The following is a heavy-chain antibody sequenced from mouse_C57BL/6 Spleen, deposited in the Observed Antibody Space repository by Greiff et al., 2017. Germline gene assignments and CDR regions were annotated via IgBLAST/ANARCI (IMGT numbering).Heavy chain of an antibody. J-gene: IGHJ1*03. CDR1: GYTFTSYW. CDR2: IDPSDSST. V-gene: IGHV1-69*01. D-gene: IGHD1-1*01. Sequence: QQSCKASGYTFTSYWMHWVKQRPGQGLEWIGEIDPSDSSTNYNQKFKGKSTLTVDKSSSTAYMQLSSLTSEDSAVYYCARTGSKGWYFDVWGTGTTVTVSS. CDR3: ARTGSKGWYFDV.